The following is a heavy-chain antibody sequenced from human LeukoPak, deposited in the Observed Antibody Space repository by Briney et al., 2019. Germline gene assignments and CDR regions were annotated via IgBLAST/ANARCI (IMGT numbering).Heavy chain of an antibody. V-gene: IGHV4-59*01. CDR2: IYYSGST. J-gene: IGHJ6*02. D-gene: IGHD2-21*02. CDR3: ARESYCGGDCYHGARYYNGMDV. CDR1: GGSISSYY. Sequence: PSETLSLTCTVSGGSISSYYWSWIRQPPGKGLEWIGYIYYSGSTNYNPSLKSRVTISVDTSKNQFSLKLSSVTAADTAVYHCARESYCGGDCYHGARYYNGMDVWGQGTTVTVSS.